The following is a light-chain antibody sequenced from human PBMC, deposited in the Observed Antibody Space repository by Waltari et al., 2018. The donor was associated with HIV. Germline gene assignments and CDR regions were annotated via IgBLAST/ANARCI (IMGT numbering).Light chain of an antibody. CDR3: AAWDDSLNVPV. CDR1: TPNIGSNT. CDR2: SNN. V-gene: IGLV1-44*01. Sequence: QSVLTQPPSASGTPGQRLTISCSGSTPNIGSNTVNWYQQLPGTAPKLLIYSNNQWPSGVPDRFSGSKSGTSASLAISGLQSEDEADYYCAAWDDSLNVPVFGGGTRLTVL. J-gene: IGLJ3*02.